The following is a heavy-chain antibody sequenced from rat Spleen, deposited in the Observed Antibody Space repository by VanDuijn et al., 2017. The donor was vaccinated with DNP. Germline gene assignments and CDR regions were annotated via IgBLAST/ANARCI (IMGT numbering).Heavy chain of an antibody. J-gene: IGHJ2*01. CDR1: GFTFSDYN. CDR2: ISYDGGST. Sequence: EVQLVESGGGLVQPGRSLKLSCSASGFTFSDYNMAWVRQAPQKGLEWVATISYDGGSTHYRDSVKGRFAISRDNAKSTLYLQMNSLRSEDMATYYFTTEAADYWGQGVMVTVSS. V-gene: IGHV5-7*01. CDR3: TTEAADY.